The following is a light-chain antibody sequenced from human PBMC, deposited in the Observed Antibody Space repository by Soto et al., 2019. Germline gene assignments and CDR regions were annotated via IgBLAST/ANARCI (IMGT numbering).Light chain of an antibody. CDR3: QQYSDSVGT. CDR1: QTIFNSY. CDR2: GAS. V-gene: IGKV3-20*01. J-gene: IGKJ1*01. Sequence: ENVLTQSPGTLSLSPGDTATLSCRASQTIFNSYLAWYQQKPGQAPRLLIYGASSRATGIPDRFSGGGSGTDFTLTITRLEPEDFAVYYCQQYSDSVGTFGQGTKVEIK.